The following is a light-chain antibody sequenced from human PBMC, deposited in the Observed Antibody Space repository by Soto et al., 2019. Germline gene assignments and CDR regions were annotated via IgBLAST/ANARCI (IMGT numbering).Light chain of an antibody. CDR2: AAS. V-gene: IGKV1-39*01. CDR3: QQSYIMPQT. CDR1: QTISSY. J-gene: IGKJ1*01. Sequence: DIQMTQSPSSLSASVGDRVTITCRASQTISSYLNWYQVKPGNAPNLLIYAASILQSGVPSRFSGSGFGTDFTLTISSLQPEDFATYYCQQSYIMPQTFGQGTKVDIK.